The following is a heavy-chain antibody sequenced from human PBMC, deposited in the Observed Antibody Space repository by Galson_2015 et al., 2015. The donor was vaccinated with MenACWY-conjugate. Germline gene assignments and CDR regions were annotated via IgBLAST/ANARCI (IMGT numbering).Heavy chain of an antibody. CDR1: GGSVRSYY. CDR3: ASGGTYPRALLSSFDP. V-gene: IGHV4-59*02. CDR2: MYYNESP. J-gene: IGHJ5*02. Sequence: TLSLTCTVSGGSVRSYYWNWIRQPPGKGLEWIGYMYYNESPYYNPSLKSRVIISVDTSKNEVSLRLSSVTAADTAVYYCASGGTYPRALLSSFDPWGQGTLATVSS. D-gene: IGHD3-3*01.